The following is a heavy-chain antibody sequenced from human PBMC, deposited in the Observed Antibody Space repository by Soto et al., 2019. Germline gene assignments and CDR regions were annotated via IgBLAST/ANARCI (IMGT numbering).Heavy chain of an antibody. Sequence: EVQLVESGGDLVQPGGSLRLSCVASGFPFTTSWMSWVRQAPGKGLEWVANIHPDESAINYVDSVKGRFTISRDNAKNSVYLQMNSLRAEDTAVYYCARDQWFGSLDIWGQGTTVTFSS. D-gene: IGHD3-22*01. CDR1: GFPFTTSW. V-gene: IGHV3-7*04. J-gene: IGHJ3*02. CDR3: ARDQWFGSLDI. CDR2: IHPDESAI.